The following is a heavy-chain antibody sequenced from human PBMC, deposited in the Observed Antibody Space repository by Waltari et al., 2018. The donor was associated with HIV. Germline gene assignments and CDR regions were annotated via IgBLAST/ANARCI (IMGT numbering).Heavy chain of an antibody. CDR2: IWHDGSKK. J-gene: IGHJ4*02. D-gene: IGHD6-19*01. CDR1: GFSVSRYG. V-gene: IGHV3-33*01. Sequence: QVQLVESGGGVVRPGRSLRLSCAASGFSVSRYGMHWVRQAQGKGLEWVAVIWHDGSKKYDAGSVKGRFTVSRDTSKNTLYLEMNRLRAEDTAVYHCARDPGTLLIAVAGAFDYWGPGIPVTVSS. CDR3: ARDPGTLLIAVAGAFDY.